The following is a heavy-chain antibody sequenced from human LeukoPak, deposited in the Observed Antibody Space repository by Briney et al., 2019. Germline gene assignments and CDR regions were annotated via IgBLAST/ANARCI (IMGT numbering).Heavy chain of an antibody. Sequence: PSETLSLSCTVSGGSISSYYWSWIRQPPGKGLEWIGYIYYRGSTNYNPSLKSRVTISVDTSKNQFSLNLSSVTAADTAVYYCARGELGYCSGGICYQEYFQHWGQGTLVTVSS. CDR3: ARGELGYCSGGICYQEYFQH. D-gene: IGHD2-15*01. J-gene: IGHJ1*01. V-gene: IGHV4-59*01. CDR2: IYYRGST. CDR1: GGSISSYY.